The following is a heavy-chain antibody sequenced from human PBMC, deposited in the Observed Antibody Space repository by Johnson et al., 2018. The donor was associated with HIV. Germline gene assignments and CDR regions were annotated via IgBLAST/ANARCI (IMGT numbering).Heavy chain of an antibody. D-gene: IGHD6-13*01. CDR1: GFSFDDSA. J-gene: IGHJ3*02. V-gene: IGHV3-9*01. CDR3: VKATSGGAAGRSDAFDI. Sequence: VQLVESGGDLAQPGRSLRLSCAASGFSFDDSAMHWVRQAPGKGLEWVSGISWNSGSIGYADSVKGRFTISRDNAKNSLYLQMNSLRPEDTALYYCVKATSGGAAGRSDAFDIWGQGTMVTVSS. CDR2: ISWNSGSI.